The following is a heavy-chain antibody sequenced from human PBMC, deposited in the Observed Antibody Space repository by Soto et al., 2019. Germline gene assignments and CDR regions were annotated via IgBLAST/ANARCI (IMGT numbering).Heavy chain of an antibody. CDR1: GFTFSSYS. CDR2: ISSSSSTI. V-gene: IGHV3-48*01. Sequence: GGSLRLSCAASGFTFSSYSMNWVRQAPGKGLEWVSYISSSSSTIYYADSVKGRFTISRDNAKNSLYLQMNSLRAEDTAVYYCASSGRMITFGGVIAYYFDYWGQGTLVTVSS. CDR3: ASSGRMITFGGVIAYYFDY. D-gene: IGHD3-16*02. J-gene: IGHJ4*02.